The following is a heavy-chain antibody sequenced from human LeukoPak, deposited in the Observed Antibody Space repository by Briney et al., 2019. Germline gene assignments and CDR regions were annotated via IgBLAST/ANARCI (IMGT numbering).Heavy chain of an antibody. CDR1: EGTFSSYA. CDR3: ARSKYYYDSRYFDY. V-gene: IGHV1-69*05. D-gene: IGHD3-22*01. CDR2: IIPIFGTA. Sequence: SVKVSCKASEGTFSSYAVSWVRQAPGHRLEWMGGIIPIFGTANYAQKFPGRVTITTDESTSTAYMELSRLRSEDTAVYYCARSKYYYDSRYFDYWGQGTLVTVSS. J-gene: IGHJ4*02.